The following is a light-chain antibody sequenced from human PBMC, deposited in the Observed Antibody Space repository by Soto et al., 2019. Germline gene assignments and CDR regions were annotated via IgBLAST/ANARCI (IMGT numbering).Light chain of an antibody. J-gene: IGLJ3*02. Sequence: QSVLTQPPSASGTPGQRVTISCCGSNSNIGSNIVKWYQQLPGTAPKLLIYSNYQRPSGVPDRFSGSKSGTSASLAISGLQSEDEADYYCATWDDSLNGVVFGGGTKLTVL. CDR2: SNY. CDR3: ATWDDSLNGVV. CDR1: NSNIGSNI. V-gene: IGLV1-44*01.